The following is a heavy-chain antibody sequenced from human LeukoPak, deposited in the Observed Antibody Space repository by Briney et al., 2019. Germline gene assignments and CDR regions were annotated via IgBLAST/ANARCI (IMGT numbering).Heavy chain of an antibody. CDR3: ARREQGDGLFDY. J-gene: IGHJ4*02. V-gene: IGHV4-34*01. CDR1: GGSFSGYY. D-gene: IGHD1-26*01. CDR2: INHSGST. Sequence: SETLSLTCAVYGGSFSGYYWSWIRQPPGKGLEWIGEINHSGSTNYNPSLKSRVTISVDTSKNQFSLKLSSVTAADTAVYYCARREQGDGLFDYWGQGTLVTVSS.